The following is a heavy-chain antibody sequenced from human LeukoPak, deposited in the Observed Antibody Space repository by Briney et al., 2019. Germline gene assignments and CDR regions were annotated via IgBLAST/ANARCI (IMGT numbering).Heavy chain of an antibody. CDR3: ARDITMVRGVKGGY. CDR1: GGSISSSSYY. D-gene: IGHD3-10*01. Sequence: PSETLSLTCTVSGGSISSSSYYWGWIRQPPGKGLDWIGSIYYSGSTYYNPSLKSRVTISVDTSKNQFSLKLSSVTAADTAVYYCARDITMVRGVKGGYWGQGTLVTVSS. J-gene: IGHJ4*02. V-gene: IGHV4-39*02. CDR2: IYYSGST.